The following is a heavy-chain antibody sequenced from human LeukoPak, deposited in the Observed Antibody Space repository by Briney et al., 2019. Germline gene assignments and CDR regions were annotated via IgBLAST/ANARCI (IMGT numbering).Heavy chain of an antibody. V-gene: IGHV3-23*01. CDR1: GFTFSNSA. CDR2: ISETGFST. CDR3: ARDNWFDP. Sequence: GGSLRLSCAASGFTFSNSAMAWVRQPPGTGLEWVSGISETGFSTYYADSVKGRFNVSRANSKNTLYLQMNSLRAEDTAVYYCARDNWFDPWGQGTLVTVSS. J-gene: IGHJ5*02. D-gene: IGHD2-15*01.